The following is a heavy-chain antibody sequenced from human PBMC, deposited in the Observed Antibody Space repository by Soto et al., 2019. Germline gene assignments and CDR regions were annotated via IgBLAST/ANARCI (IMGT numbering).Heavy chain of an antibody. Sequence: EGSLRLSCAASGFTFSSYATHWVRQAPGKGLEWVAVISYDGSNKYYADSVKGRFTISRDNSKNTLYLQMNSLRAEDTAVYYCARDFSIAAAGTSDYWGQGTLVTVSS. CDR3: ARDFSIAAAGTSDY. J-gene: IGHJ4*02. CDR1: GFTFSSYA. V-gene: IGHV3-30-3*01. D-gene: IGHD6-13*01. CDR2: ISYDGSNK.